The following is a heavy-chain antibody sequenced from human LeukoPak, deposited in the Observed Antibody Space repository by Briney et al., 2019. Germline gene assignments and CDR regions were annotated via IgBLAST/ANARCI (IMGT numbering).Heavy chain of an antibody. V-gene: IGHV3-48*04. Sequence: PGGSLRLSCAASGFTFSTYAMNWVRQAPGKGLEWVSYISSGSSTIYYADSVRGRFTISRDNAKNSLYLQMSSLRAEDTAVYYCARNLPAADYWGQGTLVTVSS. CDR2: ISSGSSTI. J-gene: IGHJ4*02. CDR3: ARNLPAADY. CDR1: GFTFSTYA. D-gene: IGHD2-2*01.